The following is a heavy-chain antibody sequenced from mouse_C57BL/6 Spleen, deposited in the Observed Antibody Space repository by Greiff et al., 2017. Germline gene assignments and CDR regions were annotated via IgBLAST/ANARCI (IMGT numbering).Heavy chain of an antibody. J-gene: IGHJ2*01. D-gene: IGHD2-5*01. CDR1: GYTFTNYW. CDR2: IYPGGGYT. CDR3: ARSYYSKGDYFDY. V-gene: IGHV1-63*01. Sequence: VKLQESGAELVRPGTSVKMSCKASGYTFTNYWIGWAKQRPGHGLEWIGDIYPGGGYTNYNEKFKGKATLTADKSSSTAYMQFSSLTSEDSAIYYCARSYYSKGDYFDYWGQGTTLTVSS.